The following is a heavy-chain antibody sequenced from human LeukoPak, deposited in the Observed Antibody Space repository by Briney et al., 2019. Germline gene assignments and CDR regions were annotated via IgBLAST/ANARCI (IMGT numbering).Heavy chain of an antibody. Sequence: GGSLRLSCAASGFTFSSYVMNWVRQAPGKGLEWVSYISSSGSTIYYADSVKGRFTISRDNAKNSLYLQMNSLRAEDTAVYYCARDLSQLRIAAAGHQMEYYYGMDVWGQGTTVTVSS. CDR3: ARDLSQLRIAAAGHQMEYYYGMDV. V-gene: IGHV3-48*03. CDR1: GFTFSSYV. D-gene: IGHD6-13*01. CDR2: ISSSGSTI. J-gene: IGHJ6*02.